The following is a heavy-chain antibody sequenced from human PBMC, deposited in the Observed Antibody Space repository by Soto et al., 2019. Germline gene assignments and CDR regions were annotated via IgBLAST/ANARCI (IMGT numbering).Heavy chain of an antibody. J-gene: IGHJ6*02. CDR1: GGTFSSYA. D-gene: IGHD4-17*01. V-gene: IGHV1-69*12. Sequence: QVQLVQSGAEVKKPGSSVKVSCKASGGTFSSYAISWVRQAPGQGLEWMGGIIPIFGTANYAQKFQGRVTITADESTSTAYMELSRLSSEDTAVYYCASHTGTTPPVGINVLYGMDVWGQGTTVTRSS. CDR2: IIPIFGTA. CDR3: ASHTGTTPPVGINVLYGMDV.